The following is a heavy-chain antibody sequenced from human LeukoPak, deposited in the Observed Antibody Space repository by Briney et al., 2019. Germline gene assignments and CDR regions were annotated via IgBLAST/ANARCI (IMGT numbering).Heavy chain of an antibody. V-gene: IGHV4-39*01. CDR3: ARSGSYRTRAGYFDY. CDR1: GGSISSSSYY. CDR2: IYYSGST. J-gene: IGHJ4*02. D-gene: IGHD1-26*01. Sequence: SETLSLTCTVSGGSISSSSYYWGWIRQPPGKGLEWIGSIYYSGSTYYNPSLKSRVTISVDTSKNQFSLKLSSVTAADTAVYYCARSGSYRTRAGYFDYWGQGTLVTVSS.